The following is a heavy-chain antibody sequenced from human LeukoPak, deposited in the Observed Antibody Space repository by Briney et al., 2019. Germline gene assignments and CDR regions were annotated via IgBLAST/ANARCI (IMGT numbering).Heavy chain of an antibody. CDR3: ARGFGKAAANVFGGYTMDV. V-gene: IGHV3-66*02. Sequence: GGSLRLSCAASGFTVDSKYMSWVRQAPGKGLEWVSLIYTGGSTYYAGSVRGRFTISRDNSKNTLYLQMNSLRPEDTAVYYCARGFGKAAANVFGGYTMDVWGQGTTVTVSS. CDR2: IYTGGST. J-gene: IGHJ6*02. CDR1: GFTVDSKY. D-gene: IGHD6-13*01.